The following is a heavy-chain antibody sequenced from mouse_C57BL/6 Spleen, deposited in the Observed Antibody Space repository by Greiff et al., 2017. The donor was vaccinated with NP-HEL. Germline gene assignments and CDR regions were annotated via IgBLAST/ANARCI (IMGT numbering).Heavy chain of an antibody. CDR1: GYTFTSYW. CDR2: IDPSDSYT. CDR3: ARYYYGHWYFDV. J-gene: IGHJ1*03. D-gene: IGHD1-1*01. V-gene: IGHV1-50*01. Sequence: QVQLQQSGAELVKPGASVKLSCKASGYTFTSYWMQWVKQRPGQGLEWIGEIDPSDSYTNYNQKFKGKATLTVDTSSSTAYMQLSSLTSEDSAVYYCARYYYGHWYFDVWGTGTTVTVSS.